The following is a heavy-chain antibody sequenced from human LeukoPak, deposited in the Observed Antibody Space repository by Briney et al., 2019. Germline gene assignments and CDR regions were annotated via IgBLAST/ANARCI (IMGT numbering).Heavy chain of an antibody. CDR1: GFTFSSYG. Sequence: KPGGSLRLSCAASGFTFSSYGMHWVRQAPGKGLEWVSSISGSSTYMYYADSVKGRFTISRDNAKNSLYLQMNSLRDEDTAVYYCAKAYYDSSGYSYYFDYWGRGTLVTVSS. CDR3: AKAYYDSSGYSYYFDY. D-gene: IGHD3-22*01. V-gene: IGHV3-21*01. J-gene: IGHJ4*02. CDR2: ISGSSTYM.